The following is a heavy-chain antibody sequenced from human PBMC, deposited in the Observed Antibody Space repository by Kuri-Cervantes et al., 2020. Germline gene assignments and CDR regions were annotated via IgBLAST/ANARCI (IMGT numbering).Heavy chain of an antibody. CDR3: ASPLYFDWLLLWGWFDP. CDR2: IYYSGST. V-gene: IGHV4-39*01. CDR1: GGSISSSSYY. D-gene: IGHD3-9*01. J-gene: IGHJ5*02. Sequence: SETLSLTCTVSGGSISSSSYYWGWIRQPPGKGLEWIGSIYYSGSTYYNPSLKSRVTISVDTSKNQFSLKLSSVTAADTAVYYCASPLYFDWLLLWGWFDPWGQGTLVTVSS.